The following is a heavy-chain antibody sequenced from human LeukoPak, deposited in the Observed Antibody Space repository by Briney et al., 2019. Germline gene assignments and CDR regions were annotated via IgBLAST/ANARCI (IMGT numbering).Heavy chain of an antibody. V-gene: IGHV3-30*02. CDR2: IRYEGSNK. Sequence: PGGSLRLSCAASGFTLSSYGMHWVRQAPGEGLEGVAFIRYEGSNKYYADSVKGRFTISRHNSKNTLYLQINSLRAEDTAVYYCAKSGRDGYRPGAFDYWGQGTLVTVSS. CDR1: GFTLSSYG. J-gene: IGHJ4*02. CDR3: AKSGRDGYRPGAFDY. D-gene: IGHD5-24*01.